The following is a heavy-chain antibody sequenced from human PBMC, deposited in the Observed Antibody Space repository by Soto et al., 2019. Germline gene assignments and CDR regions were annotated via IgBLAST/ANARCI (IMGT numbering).Heavy chain of an antibody. CDR3: AMVDVYVTTSPYDA. CDR2: INTYNGNT. CDR1: GYTFTRYG. Sequence: QVQLVQSGAEVKNPGASVKVSCKASGYTFTRYGIGWARQAPGQGLEWMGWINTYNGNTNYAQNVQGTVTLTTDTATTTAYMNLRSLRSNATGIYCCAMVDVYVTTSPYDACAQETTVIVSS. D-gene: IGHD2-8*01. V-gene: IGHV1-18*01. J-gene: IGHJ6*02.